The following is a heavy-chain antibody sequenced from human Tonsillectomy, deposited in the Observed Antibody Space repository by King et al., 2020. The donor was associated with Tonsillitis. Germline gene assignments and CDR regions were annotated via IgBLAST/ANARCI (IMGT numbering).Heavy chain of an antibody. CDR1: GGSISSGGYY. V-gene: IGHV4-31*03. Sequence: QLQESGPGLVKPSQTLSLTCTVSGGSISSGGYYWSWIRQHPGKGLEWIGYIYYSGSTYYNPSLKSRVTISVDTSKNQFSLKLSSVTAADTAVYYCARARRSPPPNRGWYFDLWGRGTLVTVSS. CDR3: ARARRSPPPNRGWYFDL. D-gene: IGHD2/OR15-2a*01. CDR2: IYYSGST. J-gene: IGHJ2*01.